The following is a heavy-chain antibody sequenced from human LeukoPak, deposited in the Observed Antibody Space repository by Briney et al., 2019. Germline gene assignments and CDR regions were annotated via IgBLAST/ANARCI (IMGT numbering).Heavy chain of an antibody. CDR2: INPNSGGT. CDR1: GYIFTAYY. V-gene: IGHV1-2*02. D-gene: IGHD4-23*01. CDR3: ARPQDHGGNVENFDI. J-gene: IGHJ3*02. Sequence: ASVKVSCKASGYIFTAYYIHWVRQAPGQGLEWMGWINPNSGGTNYALKFRGRVTMTRDTSISTASMELSMLISGDTAVYYCARPQDHGGNVENFDIWGQGTMVTVSS.